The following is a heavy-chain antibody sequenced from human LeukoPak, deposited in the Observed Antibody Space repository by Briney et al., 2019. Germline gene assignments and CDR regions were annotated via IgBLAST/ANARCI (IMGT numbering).Heavy chain of an antibody. D-gene: IGHD6-6*01. CDR3: AKPGSSRGIAGRRPTKYYFDY. CDR2: INPNSGGT. CDR1: GYTFTDYY. V-gene: IGHV1-2*06. Sequence: ASVKVSCKTSGYTFTDYYMHWVRQAPGQGLEWMGRINPNSGGTSYAQKFQGRVTMTRDTSISTVYMELSRLRSDDTAVYYCAKPGSSRGIAGRRPTKYYFDYWGQGTLVTVSS. J-gene: IGHJ4*02.